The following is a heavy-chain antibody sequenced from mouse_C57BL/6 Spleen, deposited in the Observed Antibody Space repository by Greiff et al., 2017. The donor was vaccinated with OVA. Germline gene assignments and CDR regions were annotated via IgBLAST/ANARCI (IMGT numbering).Heavy chain of an antibody. CDR2: IDPENGDT. J-gene: IGHJ3*01. V-gene: IGHV14-4*01. CDR1: GFNIKDDY. Sequence: EVQLQQSGAELVRPGASVKLSCTASGFNIKDDYMHWVKQRPEQSLEWIGWIDPENGDTEYASKFQGKATITADTSSNTAYLQLSSLTSEDTAVYYCTTSYYYGSSYGFAYWGQGTLVTVSA. D-gene: IGHD1-1*01. CDR3: TTSYYYGSSYGFAY.